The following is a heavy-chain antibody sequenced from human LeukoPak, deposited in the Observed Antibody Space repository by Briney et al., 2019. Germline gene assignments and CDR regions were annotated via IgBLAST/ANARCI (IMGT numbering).Heavy chain of an antibody. V-gene: IGHV4-31*03. CDR3: ARGVYYDSGGYYQYRWYFDY. D-gene: IGHD3-22*01. J-gene: IGHJ4*02. CDR2: IYYSGST. Sequence: SETLSPTCTVSGGSISSGGYYWSWIRQHPGKGLEWIGYIYYSGSTYYNPSLKSRVTISVDTSRNQFSLKLSSVTAADTAVYYCARGVYYDSGGYYQYRWYFDYWGQGTLVTVST. CDR1: GGSISSGGYY.